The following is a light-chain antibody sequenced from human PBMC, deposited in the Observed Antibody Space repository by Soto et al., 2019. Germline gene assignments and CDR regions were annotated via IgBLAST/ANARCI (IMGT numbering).Light chain of an antibody. Sequence: QPVLTQSPSASASLGASVKLTCTLSSGHSSYAIAWHQQQPEKGPRFLMKLNSDGSHTKGDGIPDRFSGSSSGAERYLTISSLQSEDEADYYCQTWGTGIHGVFGGGTKLNVL. V-gene: IGLV4-69*01. J-gene: IGLJ2*01. CDR3: QTWGTGIHGV. CDR1: SGHSSYA. CDR2: LNSDGSH.